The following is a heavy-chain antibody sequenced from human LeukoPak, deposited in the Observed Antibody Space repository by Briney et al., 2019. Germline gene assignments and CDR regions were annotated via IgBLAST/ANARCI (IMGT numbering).Heavy chain of an antibody. V-gene: IGHV1-8*02. CDR1: GGTFSSYA. D-gene: IGHD3-3*01. Sequence: ASVKVSCKASGGTFSSYAISWVRQATGQGLEWMGWMNPNSGNTGYAQKFQGRVTMTRNTSISTAYMELSSLRSEDTAVYYCARGYDFWSAYYRGWFDPWGQGTLVTVSS. CDR2: MNPNSGNT. J-gene: IGHJ5*02. CDR3: ARGYDFWSAYYRGWFDP.